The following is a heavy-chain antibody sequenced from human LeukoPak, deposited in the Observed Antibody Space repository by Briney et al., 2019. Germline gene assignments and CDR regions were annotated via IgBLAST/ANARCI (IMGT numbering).Heavy chain of an antibody. CDR2: IWYDGSNK. Sequence: GGPLRLSCAASGFNLRSYGMHWVRQAPGKGLEWVAVIWYDGSNKNYADSVRGRFTISRDNSQNTLYLQMNSLRAEDTAVYYCARRDPFDYWGQGTLVTVSS. CDR3: ARRDPFDY. D-gene: IGHD2-21*02. J-gene: IGHJ4*02. CDR1: GFNLRSYG. V-gene: IGHV3-33*01.